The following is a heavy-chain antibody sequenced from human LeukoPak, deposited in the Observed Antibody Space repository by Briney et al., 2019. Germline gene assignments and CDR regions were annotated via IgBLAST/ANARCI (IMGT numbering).Heavy chain of an antibody. D-gene: IGHD5-18*01. Sequence: SETLSLTCTVSGGSISTSSYYWGWIRQPPGKGLEWIGSMYYSGSTYYNPSLQSRVTISVDTSKNQFSLRLTDVTAADTAVYYCARQGGLWLRAPFDYWGQGTLVTVSS. V-gene: IGHV4-39*01. CDR3: ARQGGLWLRAPFDY. CDR2: MYYSGST. CDR1: GGSISTSSYY. J-gene: IGHJ4*02.